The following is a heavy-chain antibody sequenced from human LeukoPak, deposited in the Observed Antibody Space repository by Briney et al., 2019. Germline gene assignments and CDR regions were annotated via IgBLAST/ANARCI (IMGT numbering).Heavy chain of an antibody. CDR3: ARGTRPFFDY. CDR2: ISYDGSNK. V-gene: IGHV3-30*04. CDR1: GFTFSSYA. J-gene: IGHJ4*02. D-gene: IGHD2-2*01. Sequence: GGSLRLSCAASGFTFSSYAMHWVRQAPGKGLEWVAVISYDGSNKYYADSVKGRFTISRDNSKNTLYLQMNSLRAEDTAVYYCARGTRPFFDYWGQGTLVTVSS.